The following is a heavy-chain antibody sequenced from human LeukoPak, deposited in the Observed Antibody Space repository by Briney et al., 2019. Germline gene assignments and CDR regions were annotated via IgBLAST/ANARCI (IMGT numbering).Heavy chain of an antibody. J-gene: IGHJ3*02. CDR2: IRSDGST. D-gene: IGHD3-10*01. CDR1: GVTFSSYW. CDR3: ARTGDYGSGSCAFDM. V-gene: IGHV3-74*01. Sequence: GGSLRLSCAASGVTFSSYWMHWVRQAPGMGLVWVSRIRSDGSTTYADSVKGRFTISRDNAKNTLYLQMNSLRAEDTAVYYCARTGDYGSGSCAFDMWGPGTMVTVSS.